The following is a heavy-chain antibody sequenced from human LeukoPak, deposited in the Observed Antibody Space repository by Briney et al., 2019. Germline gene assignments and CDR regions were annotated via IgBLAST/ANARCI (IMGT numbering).Heavy chain of an antibody. V-gene: IGHV4-39*07. CDR1: GGSISSSSYY. J-gene: IGHJ2*01. Sequence: SETLSLTCTVSGGSISSSSYYWGWIRQPPGKGLEWIGSIYYSGSTYYNPSLKSRVTISVDTSKNQFSLKLSSVTAADTAVYYCARKAPGTLDLWGRGTLVTVSS. CDR2: IYYSGST. CDR3: ARKAPGTLDL.